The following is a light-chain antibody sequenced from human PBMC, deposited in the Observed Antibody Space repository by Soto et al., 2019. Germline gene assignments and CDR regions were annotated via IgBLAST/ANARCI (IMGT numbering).Light chain of an antibody. V-gene: IGKV4-1*01. CDR1: QNVLYSSNNKNY. Sequence: DIVMTQSPDSLAVSLGERATINCRSSQNVLYSSNNKNYLAWYQQKAGQPPKLLIYWASTRASGVPDRFSGSGSGTDFTLTITRLQADDVAVYDCQQYYTTPNSFGQGTKLEIK. J-gene: IGKJ2*01. CDR2: WAS. CDR3: QQYYTTPNS.